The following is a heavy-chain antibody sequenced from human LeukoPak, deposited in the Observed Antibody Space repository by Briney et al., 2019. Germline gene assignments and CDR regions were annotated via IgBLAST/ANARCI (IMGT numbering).Heavy chain of an antibody. V-gene: IGHV3-9*01. CDR2: ISWNSGSI. J-gene: IGHJ4*02. D-gene: IGHD6-19*01. CDR3: ARVFGEAVAGHYFDY. CDR1: GFTFDDYA. Sequence: GGSLRLSCAASGFTFDDYAMHWVRQAPGKGLGWVSGISWNSGSIGYADSVKGRFTISRDNAKNSLYLQMNSLRAEDTAVYYCARVFGEAVAGHYFDYWGQGTLVTVSS.